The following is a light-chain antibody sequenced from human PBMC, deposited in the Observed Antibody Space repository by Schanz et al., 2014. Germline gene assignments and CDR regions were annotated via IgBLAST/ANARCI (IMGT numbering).Light chain of an antibody. V-gene: IGKV1-39*01. CDR1: QSISNW. Sequence: DIQMTQSPSILSASVGDRVTITCRASQSISNWLAWYQQKLGKAPKVLIYAASGLQSGVPSRFSGSGSGTDFTLTISSLQAEDFATYYCQQSYSTPWTFGQGTKVEIK. CDR2: AAS. J-gene: IGKJ1*01. CDR3: QQSYSTPWT.